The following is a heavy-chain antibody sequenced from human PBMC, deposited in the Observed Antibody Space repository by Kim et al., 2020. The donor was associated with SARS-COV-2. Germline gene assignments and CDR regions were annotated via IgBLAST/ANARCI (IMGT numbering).Heavy chain of an antibody. CDR1: GYSFTDSY. V-gene: IGHV1-46*01. D-gene: IGHD2-21*02. CDR2: VDPSRGIT. Sequence: ASVKVSCTASGYSFTDSYIHWVRQVPGGTFQWLGLVDPSRGITQSSETFRGRLTMTTDTSTATVFMQLSGLTSGATALYYCGRADNTESPGTAFSWIEPWGQETVVSVSS. J-gene: IGHJ5*02. CDR3: GRADNTESPGTAFSWIEP.